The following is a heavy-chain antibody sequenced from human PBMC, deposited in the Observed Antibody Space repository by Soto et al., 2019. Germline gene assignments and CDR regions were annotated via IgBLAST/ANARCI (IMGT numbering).Heavy chain of an antibody. V-gene: IGHV4-34*01. CDR3: ARATNVLLWFGESQVDY. Sequence: SETLSLTCAVYGGSFSGYYWSWIRQPPGKGLEWIGEINHSGSTNYNPSLKSRVTISVDTSKNQFSLKLSSVTAADTAVYYCARATNVLLWFGESQVDYWGQGTLVTVSS. J-gene: IGHJ4*02. D-gene: IGHD3-10*01. CDR1: GGSFSGYY. CDR2: INHSGST.